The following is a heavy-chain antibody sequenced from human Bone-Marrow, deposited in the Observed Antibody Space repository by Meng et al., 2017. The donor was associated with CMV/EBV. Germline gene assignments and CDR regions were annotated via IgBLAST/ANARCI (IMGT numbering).Heavy chain of an antibody. CDR3: AKDSAGSYFPQEGYY. CDR1: GDSISSSSYY. V-gene: IGHV4-39*07. Sequence: SETLSLTCTVSGDSISSSSYYWGWIRQPPGKGLEWIGSIYYSGSTYYNPSLKSRVTISVDTSKNQFSLKLSSVTAADTAVYYCAKDSAGSYFPQEGYYWGQGTLVTVSS. J-gene: IGHJ4*02. CDR2: IYYSGST. D-gene: IGHD1-26*01.